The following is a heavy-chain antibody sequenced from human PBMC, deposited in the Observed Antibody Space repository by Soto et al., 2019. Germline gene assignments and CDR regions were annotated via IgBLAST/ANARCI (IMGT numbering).Heavy chain of an antibody. CDR3: ARAYSDAFDI. CDR2: ISSSGTGI. J-gene: IGHJ3*02. Sequence: SGGSLRLSCAASGFTFSSYSMNWVRQAPGKGLEWVSYISSSGTGIYYPDSVKGRFTISRDNAKKSLYLQMSSLRAEDTAIYYCARAYSDAFDIWGQGTMVTVSS. CDR1: GFTFSSYS. D-gene: IGHD2-15*01. V-gene: IGHV3-48*04.